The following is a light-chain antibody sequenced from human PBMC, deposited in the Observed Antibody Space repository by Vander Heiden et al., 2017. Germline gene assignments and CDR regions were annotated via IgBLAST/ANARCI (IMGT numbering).Light chain of an antibody. Sequence: VITQSPLSLPVTPGEPASISCRSSQSLLHRNGHNYLDWYLQKPGQSPQLLIYLGSNRASGVPDRFSGSGSGTDFTLKINRVEAEDVGVYYCMQALETPRFGQGTRLXIK. V-gene: IGKV2-28*01. CDR3: MQALETPR. J-gene: IGKJ5*01. CDR2: LGS. CDR1: QSLLHRNGHNY.